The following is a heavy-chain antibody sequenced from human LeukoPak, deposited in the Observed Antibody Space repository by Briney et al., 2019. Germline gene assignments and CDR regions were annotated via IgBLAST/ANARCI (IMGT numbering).Heavy chain of an antibody. V-gene: IGHV4-30-2*01. J-gene: IGHJ3*02. Sequence: SQTLSLTCTVSGGSISSGGYYWSWLRQPPGKGLEWIGYIYHSGSTYYNPSLKSRVTISVDRSKNQFSLKLSSVTAADTAVYYCARGEGSGWYGAFDIWGQGTMVTVSS. D-gene: IGHD6-19*01. CDR2: IYHSGST. CDR1: GGSISSGGYY. CDR3: ARGEGSGWYGAFDI.